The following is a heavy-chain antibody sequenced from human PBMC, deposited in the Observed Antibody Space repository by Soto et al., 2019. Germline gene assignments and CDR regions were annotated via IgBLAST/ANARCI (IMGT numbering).Heavy chain of an antibody. V-gene: IGHV1-18*04. Sequence: QVQLAQSGAEVKKPGASVKVSCKASGYTFTSYGISWVRQAPGQWLEWMGWISAYNGNTNYAQKLQGRVTMTTDTSTSTAYMELRSLRSDDTAVYYCARDLLVPAANAWFDPWGQGTLVTVSS. CDR3: ARDLLVPAANAWFDP. J-gene: IGHJ5*02. CDR2: ISAYNGNT. D-gene: IGHD2-2*01. CDR1: GYTFTSYG.